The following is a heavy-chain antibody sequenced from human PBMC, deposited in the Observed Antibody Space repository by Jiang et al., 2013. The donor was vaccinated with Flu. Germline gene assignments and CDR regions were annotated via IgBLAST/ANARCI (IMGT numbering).Heavy chain of an antibody. D-gene: IGHD4-17*01. J-gene: IGHJ4*02. CDR3: ARHGLDYGDYEPRSPKPDY. V-gene: IGHV4-39*01. CDR2: IYYSGST. CDR1: GGSISSSSYY. Sequence: KPSETLSLTCTVSGGSISSSSYYWGWIRQPPGKGLEWIGSIYYSGSTYYNPSLKSRVTISVDTSKNQFSLKLSSVTAADTAVYYCARHGLDYGDYEPRSPKPDYWGQGTLVTVSS.